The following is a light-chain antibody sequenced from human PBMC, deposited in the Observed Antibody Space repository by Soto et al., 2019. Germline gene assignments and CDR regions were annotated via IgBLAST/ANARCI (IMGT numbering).Light chain of an antibody. V-gene: IGKV1-9*01. CDR1: QGISSY. CDR3: QHLNTYPPVV. Sequence: DIQLTQSPSFLSSSVGDRVTITCRASQGISSYLAWYQQKPGKAPKLLIYGASSLQSGVPARFSGSGSGTEFTLTISSLQPEDFATYYCQHLNTYPPVVFGGGTKVEIK. J-gene: IGKJ4*01. CDR2: GAS.